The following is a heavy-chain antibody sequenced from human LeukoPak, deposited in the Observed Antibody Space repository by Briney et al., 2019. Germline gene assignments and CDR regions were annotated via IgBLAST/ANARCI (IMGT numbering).Heavy chain of an antibody. J-gene: IGHJ4*02. V-gene: IGHV4-59*01. D-gene: IGHD1/OR15-1a*01. CDR3: ARWNSGGDY. CDR2: IYYSGTSGST. CDR1: GGPISGYH. Sequence: SETLSLTCSVSGGPISGYHWSWIRQPPGKGLEWIGYIYYSGTSGSTNYNPSLKSRVTISVDTSNNQFSLDLSSVTAADTAVYSCARWNSGGDYWGQGTLVTVSS.